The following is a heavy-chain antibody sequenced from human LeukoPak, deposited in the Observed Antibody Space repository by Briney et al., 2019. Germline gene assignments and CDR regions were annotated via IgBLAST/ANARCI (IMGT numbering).Heavy chain of an antibody. Sequence: GGSLRLSCAASGFTFSNYWMTWFRQAPGKGLEWVANIKQDGSEKYYLDSVKGRFTISRDNAKNSLYLQMNSLRAEDTAVYYCARARVVTKWIDYWGQGTLVTVSS. J-gene: IGHJ4*02. CDR2: IKQDGSEK. V-gene: IGHV3-7*03. CDR1: GFTFSNYW. D-gene: IGHD2-21*02. CDR3: ARARVVTKWIDY.